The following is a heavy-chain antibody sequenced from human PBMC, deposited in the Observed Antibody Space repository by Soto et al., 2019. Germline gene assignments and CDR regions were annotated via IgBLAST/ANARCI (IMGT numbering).Heavy chain of an antibody. CDR2: ISYNGSNK. CDR1: GFTFSSYA. J-gene: IGHJ4*02. Sequence: GGSLRLSCAASGFTFSSYAMHWVRQAPGKGLEWVAVISYNGSNKYYAGSVKGRFTISRDNSKTTLYLQRNSLRAEDTAVYYCARAGGYSYGFDYWGQGTLVTVSS. V-gene: IGHV3-30-3*01. D-gene: IGHD5-18*01. CDR3: ARAGGYSYGFDY.